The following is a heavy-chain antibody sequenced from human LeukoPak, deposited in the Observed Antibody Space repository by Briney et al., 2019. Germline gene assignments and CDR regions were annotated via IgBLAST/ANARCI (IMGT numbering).Heavy chain of an antibody. CDR3: ARAVVTAIGAFDI. CDR2: ISSSSSYI. V-gene: IGHV3-21*01. Sequence: GGSLRLSCAASGFTFSSYSMNWVRQAPGKGLGWVSSISSSSSYIYYADSVKGRFTISRDNAKNSLYLQMNSLRAEDTAVYYCARAVVTAIGAFDIWGQGTMVTVSS. J-gene: IGHJ3*02. D-gene: IGHD2-21*02. CDR1: GFTFSSYS.